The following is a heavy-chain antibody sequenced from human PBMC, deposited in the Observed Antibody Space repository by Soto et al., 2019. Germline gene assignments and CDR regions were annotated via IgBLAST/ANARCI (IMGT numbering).Heavy chain of an antibody. D-gene: IGHD6-6*01. CDR3: GTSSRKDYHFAMDV. V-gene: IGHV3-53*01. CDR2: IYSGGST. CDR1: GFSVSSSD. J-gene: IGHJ6*02. Sequence: WSLRLSCAASGFSVSSSDMSWVRQVPGEGLEWVPVIYSGGSTHDADYVKGRFSVSRDTSKNTVDLQMNSLRVDDTAVYYCGTSSRKDYHFAMDVWGQGTAVTVSS.